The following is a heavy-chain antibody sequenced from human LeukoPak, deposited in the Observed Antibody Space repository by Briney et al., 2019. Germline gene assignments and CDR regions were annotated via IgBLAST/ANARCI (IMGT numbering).Heavy chain of an antibody. CDR2: IYHSGST. D-gene: IGHD5-24*01. V-gene: IGHV4-39*07. CDR3: ARGETLDAFDI. CDR1: GGSISSGSYY. Sequence: PSETLSLTCTVSGGSISSGSYYWSWIRQPAGKGLEWIGSIYHSGSTYYNPSLKSRVTISVDTSKNQFSPKLSSVTAADTAVYYCARGETLDAFDIWGQGTMVTVSS. J-gene: IGHJ3*02.